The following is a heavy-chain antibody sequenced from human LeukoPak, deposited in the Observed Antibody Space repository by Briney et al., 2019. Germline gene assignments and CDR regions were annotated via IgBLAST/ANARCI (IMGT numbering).Heavy chain of an antibody. CDR3: ARGSGCSSTSCSDYYYYYGMDV. CDR2: INQDGGRI. CDR1: GFTFSSHW. J-gene: IGHJ6*02. Sequence: GGSLRLSCAASGFTFSSHWMNWVRRAPGKGLEWVAIINQDGGRIGYGDSVKGRFTISRDNAQNSLYLQMNSLRAEDTAVYYCARGSGCSSTSCSDYYYYYGMDVWGQGTTVTVSS. D-gene: IGHD2-2*01. V-gene: IGHV3-7*03.